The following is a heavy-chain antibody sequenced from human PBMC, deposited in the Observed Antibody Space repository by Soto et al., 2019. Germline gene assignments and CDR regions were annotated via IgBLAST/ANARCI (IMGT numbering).Heavy chain of an antibody. J-gene: IGHJ6*02. CDR3: ARDLDGGNRGAGYYYYGMDV. D-gene: IGHD2-15*01. Sequence: QVQLVQSGAEVKKPGSSVKVSCKASGGTFSSYAISWVRQAPGQGLEWMGGIIPIFGTANYAQKFQGRVTITADESTSTAYMELSRLRAEDTAVYYCARDLDGGNRGAGYYYYGMDVWGQGTTVTVSS. CDR2: IIPIFGTA. V-gene: IGHV1-69*01. CDR1: GGTFSSYA.